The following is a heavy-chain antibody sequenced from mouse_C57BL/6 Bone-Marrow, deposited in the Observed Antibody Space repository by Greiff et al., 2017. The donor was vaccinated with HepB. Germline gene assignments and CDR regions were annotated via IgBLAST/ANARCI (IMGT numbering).Heavy chain of an antibody. D-gene: IGHD1-1*01. J-gene: IGHJ1*03. V-gene: IGHV1-81*01. Sequence: VKLVESGAELARPGASVKLSCKASGYTFTSYGISWVKQRTGQGLEWIGEIYPRSGNTYYNEKFKGKATLTADKSSSTAYMELRSLTSEDSAVYVCARWVLRRYFDVWGTGTTVTVSS. CDR3: ARWVLRRYFDV. CDR1: GYTFTSYG. CDR2: IYPRSGNT.